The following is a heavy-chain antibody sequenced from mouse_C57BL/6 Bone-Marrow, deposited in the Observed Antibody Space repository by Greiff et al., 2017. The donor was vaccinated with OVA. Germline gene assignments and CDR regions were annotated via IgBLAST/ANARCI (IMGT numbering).Heavy chain of an antibody. D-gene: IGHD2-4*01. CDR3: ARSGYDYAWFAY. V-gene: IGHV1-77*01. CDR2: IGPGSGST. CDR1: GYTFTDYY. Sequence: QVQLQQSGAELVKPGASVKISCKASGYTFTDYYINWVKQRPGQGLEWIGKIGPGSGSTYYNEKFKGKATLTADNSSSTAYMQHSSLTSEDSAVNFCARSGYDYAWFAYWGQGTLVTVSA. J-gene: IGHJ3*01.